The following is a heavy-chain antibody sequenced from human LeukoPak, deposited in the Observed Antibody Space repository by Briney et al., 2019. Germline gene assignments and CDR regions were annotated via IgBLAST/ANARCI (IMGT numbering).Heavy chain of an antibody. D-gene: IGHD1-26*01. CDR3: AKDEHPGFYSGSSNFDC. CDR1: GFTFSSYG. Sequence: PGGSLRLSCAASGFTFSSYGMSWVRQAPGKGLEWVSAISGSGGSTYYADSVKGRFTISRDNSKNTLYLQMNSLRAEDTAVYYCAKDEHPGFYSGSSNFDCWGQGTLVTVSS. J-gene: IGHJ4*02. V-gene: IGHV3-23*01. CDR2: ISGSGGST.